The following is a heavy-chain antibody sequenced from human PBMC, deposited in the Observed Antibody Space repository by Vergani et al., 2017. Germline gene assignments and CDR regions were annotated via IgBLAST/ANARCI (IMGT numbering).Heavy chain of an antibody. CDR1: GGSISSDNYY. V-gene: IGHV4-30-4*01. D-gene: IGHD1-26*01. CDR3: ARYSGGDSEYFQH. J-gene: IGHJ1*01. Sequence: QVQLQESGPGLVKPSQTLSLTCTVSGGSISSDNYYWSWIRQPPGKGLEWIGYIYYSGFTYYNPSLKSRVSISVDTSKNQFSLKLSSVTAADTAVYYCARYSGGDSEYFQHWGQGTRVTVSS. CDR2: IYYSGFT.